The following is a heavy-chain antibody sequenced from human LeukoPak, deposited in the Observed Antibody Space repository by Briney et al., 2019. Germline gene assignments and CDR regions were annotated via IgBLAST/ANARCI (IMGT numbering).Heavy chain of an antibody. CDR1: GGSITDYY. CDR3: ASYGENDY. V-gene: IGHV4-59*08. Sequence: SSETLSLTCTVSGGSITDYYWSWIRQPPGKGLEWIGYIYYSGSTNYNPSLKSRVTISVDTSKNQFSLKLTSVTAADTAVYYCASYGENDYWGQGTLVTVPS. CDR2: IYYSGST. J-gene: IGHJ4*02. D-gene: IGHD4-17*01.